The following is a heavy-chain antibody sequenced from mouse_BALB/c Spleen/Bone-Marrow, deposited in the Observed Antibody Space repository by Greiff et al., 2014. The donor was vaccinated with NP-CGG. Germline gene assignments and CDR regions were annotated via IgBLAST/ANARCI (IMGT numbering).Heavy chain of an antibody. CDR2: ISNGGGST. CDR3: ARQGGTEYYAMDY. J-gene: IGHJ4*01. Sequence: EVQLVESGGGLVQPGGSLKLSCATSGFTFSDYYMYWVRQTPEKRLEWVAYISNGGGSTYYPDTVKGRFTISRDNAENTLYLQMSRLKSEDTAMYYCARQGGTEYYAMDYWGQGTSVTVSS. D-gene: IGHD3-3*01. CDR1: GFTFSDYY. V-gene: IGHV5-12*02.